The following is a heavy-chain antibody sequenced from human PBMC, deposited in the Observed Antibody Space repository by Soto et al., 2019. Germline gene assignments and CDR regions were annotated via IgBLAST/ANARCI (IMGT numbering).Heavy chain of an antibody. D-gene: IGHD5-12*01. V-gene: IGHV4-4*07. CDR1: GGSISSYY. J-gene: IGHJ6*02. Sequence: SETLSLTCTVSGGSISSYYWSWIRQPAGKGLEWIGRIYTSGSTNYNPSLKSRVTMSVDTSKNQFSLKLSSVTAADTAVYYCARGGRGSVPTYYYYGMDVWGQGTTVTVSS. CDR2: IYTSGST. CDR3: ARGGRGSVPTYYYYGMDV.